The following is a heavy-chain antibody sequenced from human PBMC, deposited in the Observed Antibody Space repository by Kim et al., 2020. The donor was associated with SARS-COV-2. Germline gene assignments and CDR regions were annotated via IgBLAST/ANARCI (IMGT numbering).Heavy chain of an antibody. J-gene: IGHJ6*02. CDR1: GFTFGTYW. CDR2: IKQDGSER. Sequence: GGSLRLSCEASGFTFGTYWMTWVRQAPGRGLEWVANIKQDGSERNYVDSVKGRFTISRDNAKNSLYLQLNRLKIEDTGVYYCARDCGTTMKSYGFDIWGQGTTVTVSS. CDR3: ARDCGTTMKSYGFDI. V-gene: IGHV3-7*03. D-gene: IGHD4-17*01.